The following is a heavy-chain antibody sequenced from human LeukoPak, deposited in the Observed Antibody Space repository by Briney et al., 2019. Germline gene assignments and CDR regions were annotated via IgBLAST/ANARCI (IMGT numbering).Heavy chain of an antibody. CDR2: INHSGST. CDR1: GGSFSGYY. J-gene: IGHJ4*02. V-gene: IGHV4-34*01. D-gene: IGHD2-15*01. CDR3: AGDCSGGSCFPLDY. Sequence: SETLSLTCAVYGGSFSGYYWSWIRQPPGKGLEWIGEINHSGSTNYNPSLKSRVTISVDTSKNQFSLKLSSVTAADPAVYYCAGDCSGGSCFPLDYWGQGTLVTVSS.